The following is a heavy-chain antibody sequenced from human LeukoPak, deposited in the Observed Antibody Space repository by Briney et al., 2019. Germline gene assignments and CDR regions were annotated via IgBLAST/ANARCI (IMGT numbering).Heavy chain of an antibody. CDR2: IYYSGST. D-gene: IGHD1-26*01. V-gene: IGHV4-59*01. J-gene: IGHJ4*02. CDR1: GGSISSYY. CDR3: ASGTAGATTLTY. Sequence: SETLSLTCTVSGGSISSYYWSWIRQPPGKGLEWIGYIYYSGSTNYNPSLKSRVTISVDTSKNQFSLKLSSVTAADTAVYYCASGTAGATTLTYWGQGTLVTVSS.